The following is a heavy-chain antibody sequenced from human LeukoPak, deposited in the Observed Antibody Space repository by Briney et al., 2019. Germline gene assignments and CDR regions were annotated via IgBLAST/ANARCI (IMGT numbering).Heavy chain of an antibody. V-gene: IGHV1-18*01. D-gene: IGHD4-17*01. CDR1: GYTFTSYG. CDR3: ASSETTVTTGGSLDY. J-gene: IGHJ4*02. Sequence: ASVKVSCKASGYTFTSYGISWVRQAPEQGLEWMGWISAYNGNTNYAQKLQGRVTMTTDTSTSTAYMELRSLRSDDTAVYYCASSETTVTTGGSLDYWGQGTLVTVSS. CDR2: ISAYNGNT.